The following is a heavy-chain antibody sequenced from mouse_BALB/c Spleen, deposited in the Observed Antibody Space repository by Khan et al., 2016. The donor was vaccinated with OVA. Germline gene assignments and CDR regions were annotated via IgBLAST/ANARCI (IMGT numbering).Heavy chain of an antibody. D-gene: IGHD2-10*01. CDR3: ARDGPYYGHYGAWFAY. CDR1: GYTFTSYT. Sequence: QVQLQQSGAELARPRASVKMSCKASGYTFTSYTMHWVKQRPGPGLEWIGYIHPSNGYTNYSQKFKDKATLTADKSSSTAYMQLSSLTSEGPAVYYCARDGPYYGHYGAWFAYWGQGHLVTVSS. V-gene: IGHV1-4*01. J-gene: IGHJ3*01. CDR2: IHPSNGYT.